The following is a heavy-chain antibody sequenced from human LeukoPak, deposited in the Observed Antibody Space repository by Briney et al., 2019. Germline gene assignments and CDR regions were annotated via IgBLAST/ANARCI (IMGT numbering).Heavy chain of an antibody. Sequence: SVKVSCKASGGTFSSYAISWVRQAPGQGLEWMGRIIPIFGTANYAQKLQGRVTMTTDTSTSTAYMELRSLRSDDTAVYYCARQSVLLWGIGYWGQGTLVTVSS. V-gene: IGHV1-69*05. D-gene: IGHD3-10*01. CDR1: GGTFSSYA. CDR3: ARQSVLLWGIGY. CDR2: IIPIFGTA. J-gene: IGHJ4*02.